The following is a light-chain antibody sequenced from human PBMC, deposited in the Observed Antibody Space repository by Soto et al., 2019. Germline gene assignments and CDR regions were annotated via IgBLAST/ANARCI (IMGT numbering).Light chain of an antibody. CDR2: DAS. CDR1: QAISSA. Sequence: AIQLTQSPSSLSASIGDRVTITCRASQAISSALAWYQQKPGKTPKLLIYDASSLESGVPSRFSGSGSGTDFTLTISSLQPEDFATYYCQQFNNYPITFGQGTRLEIK. V-gene: IGKV1D-13*01. CDR3: QQFNNYPIT. J-gene: IGKJ5*01.